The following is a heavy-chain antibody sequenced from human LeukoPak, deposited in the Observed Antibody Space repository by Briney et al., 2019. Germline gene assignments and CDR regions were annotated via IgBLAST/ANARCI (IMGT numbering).Heavy chain of an antibody. CDR2: ISGSGAST. V-gene: IGHV3-23*01. Sequence: GGSLRLSCLTSGFTFSTDAMSWVRQAPGKGLEWISGISGSGASTYYADSVTGRFAISRDNSRNTLYLQMNSLRGDDTAVYYCAKDVGKWESLHFFDYWGQGTLVTVSS. CDR1: GFTFSTDA. D-gene: IGHD1-26*01. J-gene: IGHJ4*02. CDR3: AKDVGKWESLHFFDY.